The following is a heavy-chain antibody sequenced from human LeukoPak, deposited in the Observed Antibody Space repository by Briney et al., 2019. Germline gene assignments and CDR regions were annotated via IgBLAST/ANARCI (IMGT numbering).Heavy chain of an antibody. CDR1: GGTFSSYT. J-gene: IGHJ5*02. CDR3: ARVFHPINGYGSGSYSFLGSLDP. V-gene: IGHV1-69*13. CDR2: IIPIFNTA. D-gene: IGHD3-10*01. Sequence: SVKVSCKASGGTFSSYTIIWVRQAPGQGLEWMGGIIPIFNTANYAQEFQGRVTMTADESTRTAYMELTSLRSEDTAVYYCARVFHPINGYGSGSYSFLGSLDPWGQGTLVTVSS.